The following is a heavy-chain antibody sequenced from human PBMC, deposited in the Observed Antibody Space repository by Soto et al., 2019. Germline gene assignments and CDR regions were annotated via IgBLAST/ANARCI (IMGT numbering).Heavy chain of an antibody. J-gene: IGHJ4*02. CDR2: IYYSGST. CDR3: ARLESVTRSLGYFDY. V-gene: IGHV4-31*03. D-gene: IGHD7-27*01. CDR1: GGSISRSDYY. Sequence: SETLSLTCTVSGGSISRSDYYWSWVRQLPGRGLEWIAYIYYSGSTFYNPSLMSRLAISVDTSRNQFSLSLTSVTAADTAVYYCARLESVTRSLGYFDYWGQGIRVTVSS.